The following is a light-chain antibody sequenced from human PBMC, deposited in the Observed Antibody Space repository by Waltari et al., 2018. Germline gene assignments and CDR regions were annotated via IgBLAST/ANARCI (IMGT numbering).Light chain of an antibody. CDR2: DAS. V-gene: IGKV1-33*01. CDR3: QRYDNLPIFA. J-gene: IGKJ3*01. CDR1: QDITNY. Sequence: DIQLTQSPPSLSASVGDRVTITCRASQDITNYLNWYQQKPGKAPKLLIHDASKLEIGVPSRFSVSQSGTHFTLTISSLQPEDIGTYYCQRYDNLPIFAFGPGTKVEI.